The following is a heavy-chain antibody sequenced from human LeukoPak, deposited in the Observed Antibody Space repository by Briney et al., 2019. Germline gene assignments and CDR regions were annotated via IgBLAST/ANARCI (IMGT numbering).Heavy chain of an antibody. CDR3: ARDEVNTAMVGGNYFDY. J-gene: IGHJ4*02. Sequence: SETLSLTCTVSGGSISSYYWSWIRQPPGKGLEWIGYIYYSGSTNYNPSLKSRVTISVDTSKNQFSLKLSSVTAADTAVYYCARDEVNTAMVGGNYFDYWGQGTLVTVSS. CDR2: IYYSGST. D-gene: IGHD5-18*01. CDR1: GGSISSYY. V-gene: IGHV4-59*12.